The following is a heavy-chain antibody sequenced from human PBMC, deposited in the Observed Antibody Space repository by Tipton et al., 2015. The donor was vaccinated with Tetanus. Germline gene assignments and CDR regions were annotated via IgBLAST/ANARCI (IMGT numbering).Heavy chain of an antibody. V-gene: IGHV4-61*01. CDR1: GGSVNSGTYY. D-gene: IGHD3-16*01. J-gene: IGHJ6*02. CDR3: TSSLNTWYYYGVDV. Sequence: TLSLTCSVSGGSVNSGTYYWSWIRQPPGKGLEWLGDIYYGGATQYNPSLESRVTISMDTSKNQVSLRLTSVTAADTAVYYCTSSLNTWYYYGVDVWGQGTTVTVSS. CDR2: IYYGGAT.